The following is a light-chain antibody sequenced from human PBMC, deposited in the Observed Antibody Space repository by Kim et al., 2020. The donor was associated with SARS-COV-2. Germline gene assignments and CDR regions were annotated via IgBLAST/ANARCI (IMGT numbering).Light chain of an antibody. V-gene: IGLV3-19*01. J-gene: IGLJ2*01. CDR2: GKN. Sequence: VPMGHTVRITCRGDGRRSYKAPWYQHKPGQAPILVFYGKNNRPSGIPGRFYGSSSGNTASLTNTGTQAGDEADYYCNSRDSNDNVVFGGGTQVTVL. CDR1: GRRSYK. CDR3: NSRDSNDNVV.